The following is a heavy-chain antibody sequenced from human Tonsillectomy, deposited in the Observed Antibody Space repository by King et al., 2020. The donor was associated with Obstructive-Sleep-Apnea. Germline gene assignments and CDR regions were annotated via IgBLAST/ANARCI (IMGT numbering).Heavy chain of an antibody. V-gene: IGHV3-33*01. CDR2: IWSDGSRK. J-gene: IGHJ4*02. D-gene: IGHD2-15*01. Sequence: VQLVESGGGVVQPGTSLTLSCAASGFTFRTYGMQWVRQAPGKGLEWVAVIWSDGSRKHYADSVEGRFIISRDNDNSKNTLYLEMNSLRAEDTGVYYCARDYGDCCGGHCYSYFDYGGQGTLVIVSS. CDR3: ARDYGDCCGGHCYSYFDY. CDR1: GFTFRTYG.